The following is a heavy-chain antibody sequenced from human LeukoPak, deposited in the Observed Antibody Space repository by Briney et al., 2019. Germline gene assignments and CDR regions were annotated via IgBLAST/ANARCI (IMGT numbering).Heavy chain of an antibody. D-gene: IGHD3-16*01. CDR1: GYSISSGYY. Sequence: SETLSLTCTVSGYSISSGYYWGWIRQPPGKGLEWIGSIYYSGSTYYNPSLKSRVTISVDMSKNQFSLKLSSVTAADTAVYSCARIKGRLIWFDPWGQGTLGTVSS. CDR3: ARIKGRLIWFDP. CDR2: IYYSGST. V-gene: IGHV4-38-2*02. J-gene: IGHJ5*02.